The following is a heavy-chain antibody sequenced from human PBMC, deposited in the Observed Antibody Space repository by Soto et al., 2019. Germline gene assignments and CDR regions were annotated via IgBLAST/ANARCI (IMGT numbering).Heavy chain of an antibody. D-gene: IGHD3-9*01. CDR3: ARDSRDWVRGYYYYGMDV. J-gene: IGHJ6*02. CDR2: ISAYKGNT. Sequence: QVQLVQSGAEVKKPGASVKVSCKASGYTFINYGISWVRQAPGQGLEWMGWISAYKGNTNHTQKFQGRVTMTTDTPTHTXXMELRSLRSDDTAVYYCARDSRDWVRGYYYYGMDVWGQGTTVTVSS. V-gene: IGHV1-18*01. CDR1: GYTFINYG.